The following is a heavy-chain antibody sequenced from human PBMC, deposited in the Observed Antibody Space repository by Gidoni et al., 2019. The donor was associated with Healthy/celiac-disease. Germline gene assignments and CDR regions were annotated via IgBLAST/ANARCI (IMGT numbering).Heavy chain of an antibody. CDR1: GFTFSSYA. CDR3: AKARTSSGYFGGLADY. J-gene: IGHJ4*02. V-gene: IGHV3-23*01. Sequence: ELQLLESGGGLVQPGGSLRLSCAASGFTFSSYAMRWVRQAPGKGLGWGSSISGLGGSPYYADSVKRRFTISRDHSKNTLYLHMNSLRAEDTAVYYCAKARTSSGYFGGLADYWGQGTLVTVSS. CDR2: ISGLGGSP. D-gene: IGHD3-22*01.